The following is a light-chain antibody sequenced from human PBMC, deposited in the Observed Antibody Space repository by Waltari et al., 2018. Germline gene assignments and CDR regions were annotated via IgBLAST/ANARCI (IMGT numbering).Light chain of an antibody. CDR2: EFS. CDR3: SSYTSSSTYV. J-gene: IGLJ1*01. V-gene: IGLV2-14*01. Sequence: QSALTQPASVSGSPGQSITISCTGTSSDVGGYNYVSWYQQHPGKVPKLMIYEFSNRPSGVSNRFSGSKSGNTASLTISGLQAEDEADYYCSSYTSSSTYVFGTGTKVTVL. CDR1: SSDVGGYNY.